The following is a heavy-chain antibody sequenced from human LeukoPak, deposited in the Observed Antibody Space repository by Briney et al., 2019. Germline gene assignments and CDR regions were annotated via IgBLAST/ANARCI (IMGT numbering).Heavy chain of an antibody. CDR2: IIPIFGTT. CDR3: ARAWNAYNSEFDY. J-gene: IGHJ4*02. Sequence: SVKVSCKASGGTFSNYAINWVRQATGQGLEWMGGIIPIFGTTTYAQTFLGRVTITADESTITAYMELSSLRSDDTAVYYCARAWNAYNSEFDYWGQGTLVTVSS. D-gene: IGHD5-24*01. V-gene: IGHV1-69*13. CDR1: GGTFSNYA.